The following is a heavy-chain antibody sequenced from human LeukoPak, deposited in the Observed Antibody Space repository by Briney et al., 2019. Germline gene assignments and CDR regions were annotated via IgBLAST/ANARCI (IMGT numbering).Heavy chain of an antibody. D-gene: IGHD6-19*01. Sequence: GGSLRLSCAASGLSVSSNYMNWVRQAPGKGLEWVSAMHSGGSTYYADSVKGRFTISRHNSKNTLDLQMNSLRAEDTAVYYCARGLGSSGLYYFDDWGLGTLVTVSS. V-gene: IGHV3-53*01. CDR2: MHSGGST. CDR3: ARGLGSSGLYYFDD. CDR1: GLSVSSNY. J-gene: IGHJ4*02.